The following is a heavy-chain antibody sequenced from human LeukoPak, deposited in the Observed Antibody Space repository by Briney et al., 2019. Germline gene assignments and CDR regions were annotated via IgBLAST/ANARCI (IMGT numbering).Heavy chain of an antibody. D-gene: IGHD6-13*01. V-gene: IGHV4-59*01. CDR3: AAGRDYFDY. Sequence: PSETLSLTCSVSGGSISSYYWSWIRQPPGKGLGWLGYIYYNGITNYNPSLKSRVTISVDTSKTQFSLKLTSVTAADTAVYYCAAGRDYFDYWGQGTLVTVSS. J-gene: IGHJ4*02. CDR2: IYYNGIT. CDR1: GGSISSYY.